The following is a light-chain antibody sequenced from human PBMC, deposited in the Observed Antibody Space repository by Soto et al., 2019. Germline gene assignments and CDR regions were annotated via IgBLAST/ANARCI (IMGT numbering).Light chain of an antibody. CDR2: EVS. CDR1: SSDVGGYXY. J-gene: IGLJ1*01. CDR3: SSYTISSTPLYV. V-gene: IGLV2-14*01. Sequence: QSVLTQPASVSGSPGQSITIXXTGTSSDVGGYXYVSWYQQHPGKAPKLMIYEVSNRPSGVSDRFSGSKSGSTASLTISGLQPEDEAHYYCSSYTISSTPLYVFGTGTKLTVL.